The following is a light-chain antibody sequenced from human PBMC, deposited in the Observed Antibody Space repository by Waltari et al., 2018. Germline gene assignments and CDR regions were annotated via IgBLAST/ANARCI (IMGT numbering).Light chain of an antibody. Sequence: EIVLTPSPATLSLSPGERATLSCRASQSVDSYLAWYQQKPGQAPRLLIYDSSNRATGSPARFSGSGSGTDFTLTISSLEPEDFAVYYCQQRSNWLTFGGGTKVEIK. CDR1: QSVDSY. V-gene: IGKV3-11*01. CDR3: QQRSNWLT. J-gene: IGKJ4*01. CDR2: DSS.